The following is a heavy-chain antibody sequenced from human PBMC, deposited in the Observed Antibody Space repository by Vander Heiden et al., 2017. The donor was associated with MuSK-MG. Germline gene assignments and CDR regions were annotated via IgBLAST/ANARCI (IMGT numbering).Heavy chain of an antibody. CDR2: IDWDDDK. CDR3: ARTTRIAAAGTNWFDP. D-gene: IGHD6-13*01. CDR1: GSQLSPSGMC. J-gene: IGHJ5*02. Sequence: QFPWRDSGPPLVKPTQTLTRTGTFSGSQLSPSGMCVSWIRQPPGKALEWLARIDWDDDKYYSTSLKTRLTISKDTSKNQVVLTMTNMDPVDTATYYCARTTRIAAAGTNWFDPWGQGTLVTVSS. V-gene: IGHV2-70*15.